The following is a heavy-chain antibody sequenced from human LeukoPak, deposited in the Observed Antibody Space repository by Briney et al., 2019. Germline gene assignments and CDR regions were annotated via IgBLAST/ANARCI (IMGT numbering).Heavy chain of an antibody. Sequence: PGGSLRLSCAASQFTFRNYEINWVRQAPGKGLEWVSYISGSGSTIYYADSVKGRFTISRDNAKNSLYLQMNSLRAEDTAVYCCARVGPTSGFDYWGQGTLVTVSS. CDR2: ISGSGSTI. CDR1: QFTFRNYE. V-gene: IGHV3-48*03. D-gene: IGHD1-26*01. J-gene: IGHJ4*02. CDR3: ARVGPTSGFDY.